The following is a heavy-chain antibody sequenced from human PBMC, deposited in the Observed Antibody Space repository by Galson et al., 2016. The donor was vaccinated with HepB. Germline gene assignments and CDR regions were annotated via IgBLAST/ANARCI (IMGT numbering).Heavy chain of an antibody. CDR3: TFVTIFRGAPRNFYYSGMDV. CDR1: GFTFADYT. CDR2: IRGTTYGQTP. V-gene: IGHV3-49*03. J-gene: IGHJ6*02. Sequence: SLRLSCATSGFTFADYTWSWFRQAPGKGLEWVALIRGTTYGQTPNYAASVEGRFTVSRDDSKGIAYLEMGSLKTEDAGVYYCTFVTIFRGAPRNFYYSGMDVWGRGTTVTVSS. D-gene: IGHD3-10*01.